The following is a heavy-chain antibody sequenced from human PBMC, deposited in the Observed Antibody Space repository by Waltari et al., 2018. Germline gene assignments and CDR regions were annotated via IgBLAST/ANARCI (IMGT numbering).Heavy chain of an antibody. CDR3: ARGLYSSSSGR. D-gene: IGHD6-6*01. CDR1: GFIFSNYA. V-gene: IGHV3-23*04. J-gene: IGHJ4*02. Sequence: EVQLVESGGGLVQPGGSLRLSCAASGFIFSNYAMSWVRQAPGKGLDWVSSVVDGTYYADSVKGRFTISRDNSKDTLFLHMTSLRVEDTAVYYCARGLYSSSSGRWGQGTLVTVSS. CDR2: VVDGT.